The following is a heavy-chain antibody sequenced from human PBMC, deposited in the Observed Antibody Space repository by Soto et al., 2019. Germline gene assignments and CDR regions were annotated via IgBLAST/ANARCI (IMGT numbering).Heavy chain of an antibody. V-gene: IGHV1-18*01. J-gene: IGHJ4*02. D-gene: IGHD3-3*01. CDR3: ARDRERFLPGY. CDR1: GYTFTSYG. CDR2: ISAYNGNT. Sequence: GASVKVSCKASGYTFTSYGISWVRQAPGQGLERMGWISAYNGNTNYARKLQGRVTMTTDTSTSTAYMELRSLKSDDTAVYYCARDRERFLPGYWGQGTLVTVSS.